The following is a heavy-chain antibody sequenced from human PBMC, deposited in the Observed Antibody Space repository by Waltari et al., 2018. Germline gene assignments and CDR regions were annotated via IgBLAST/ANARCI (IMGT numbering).Heavy chain of an antibody. CDR2: MTQDVSEK. V-gene: IGHV3-7*01. Sequence: EVQLVESGGGLVQPGGSLRLSCAASGFTFSSYWMSWVRQAPGKGLECVANMTQDVSEKYYVDSVKGRLTISRDNAKNSLYLQMNSLRSEDTAVYYCARGYDFWSGPFDYWGQGTLVTVSS. J-gene: IGHJ4*02. CDR3: ARGYDFWSGPFDY. D-gene: IGHD3-3*01. CDR1: GFTFSSYW.